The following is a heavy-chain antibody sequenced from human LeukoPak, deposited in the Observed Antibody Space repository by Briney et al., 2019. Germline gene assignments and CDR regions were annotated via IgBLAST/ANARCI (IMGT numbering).Heavy chain of an antibody. CDR1: GGSISSSSYY. CDR2: IYYSGST. Sequence: KSSETLSLTCTVSGGSISSSSYYWGWIRQPPGKGLEWIGSIYYSGSTYYNPSLKSRVTISVDTSKNQFSLKLSSVTAADTAVYYCARHLGPGGASAPPIDYWGQGTLVTVSS. J-gene: IGHJ4*02. CDR3: ARHLGPGGASAPPIDY. V-gene: IGHV4-39*01. D-gene: IGHD3-16*01.